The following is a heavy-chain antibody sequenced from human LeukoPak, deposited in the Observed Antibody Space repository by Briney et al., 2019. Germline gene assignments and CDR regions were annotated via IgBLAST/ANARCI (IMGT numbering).Heavy chain of an antibody. CDR2: IYYSGST. V-gene: IGHV4-39*07. Sequence: SETLSLTCTVSGGSISSGSSYWGWIRRPPGKGLEWIGTIYYSGSTYYNPSLRSRLTISVDTSKNQISLKLSSVTAADTAVYYCAAAPIVATETFDYWGQGTLVTVSS. CDR1: GGSISSGSSY. CDR3: AAAPIVATETFDY. J-gene: IGHJ4*02. D-gene: IGHD5-12*01.